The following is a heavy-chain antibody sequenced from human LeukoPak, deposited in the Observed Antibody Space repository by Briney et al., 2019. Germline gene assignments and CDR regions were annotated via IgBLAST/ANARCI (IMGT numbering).Heavy chain of an antibody. CDR2: ISGSGGST. CDR1: GFTFSSYA. J-gene: IGHJ1*01. D-gene: IGHD2-2*01. CDR3: AKASRNCSRTSCYEYFQH. V-gene: IGHV3-23*01. Sequence: PGGSLRLSCAASGFTFSSYAMSWVRQAPGKGLEWVSAISGSGGSTYYADSVKGRVTISRDNSKNTLYLQMNSLRAEDTAVYYCAKASRNCSRTSCYEYFQHWGQGTLVTVSS.